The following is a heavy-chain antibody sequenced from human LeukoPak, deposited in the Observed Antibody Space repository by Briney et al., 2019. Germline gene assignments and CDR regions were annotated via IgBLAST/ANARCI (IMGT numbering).Heavy chain of an antibody. J-gene: IGHJ4*02. Sequence: GESLKISCKGSGYSFTSYWIGWVRQMPGKGLEWMGIIYPGDSDTRYSPSFQGQVTISADKSISTAYLQWSSLKASDTAMYYCARLPLLPSYDFWSGYLDYWGQGTLVTVSS. CDR2: IYPGDSDT. CDR3: ARLPLLPSYDFWSGYLDY. CDR1: GYSFTSYW. V-gene: IGHV5-51*01. D-gene: IGHD3-3*01.